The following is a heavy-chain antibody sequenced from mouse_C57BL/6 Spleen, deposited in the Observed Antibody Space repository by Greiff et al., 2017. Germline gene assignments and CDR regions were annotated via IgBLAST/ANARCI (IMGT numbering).Heavy chain of an antibody. V-gene: IGHV1-62-2*01. Sequence: VQLQQSGAELVKPGASVKLSCKASGYTFTNYWIHWVKQRSGQGLEWIGWFYPGSGYINYNEKFKGKATLTADKSSSTAYMELSRLTSEDSAVXFCARDEDGFSWYFDVWGTGTTVTVSS. CDR3: ARDEDGFSWYFDV. J-gene: IGHJ1*03. CDR2: FYPGSGYI. D-gene: IGHD2-2*01. CDR1: GYTFTNYW.